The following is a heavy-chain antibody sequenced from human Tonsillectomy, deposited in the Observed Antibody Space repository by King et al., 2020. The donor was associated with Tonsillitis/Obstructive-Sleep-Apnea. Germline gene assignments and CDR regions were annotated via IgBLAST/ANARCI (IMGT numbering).Heavy chain of an antibody. V-gene: IGHV5-10-1*01. J-gene: IGHJ4*02. Sequence: VQLVQSGAEVKKPGESLRISCKGSGYSFTSYWISWVRQMPGKGLEWMGRIDPSDSYTNYSPSFQGHVTISAEKSNSTAYLQWSSLKASETAMYYCARHFVYPDYDFWSGYPDYWGQGTLVTVSS. CDR3: ARHFVYPDYDFWSGYPDY. D-gene: IGHD3-3*01. CDR1: GYSFTSYW. CDR2: IDPSDSYT.